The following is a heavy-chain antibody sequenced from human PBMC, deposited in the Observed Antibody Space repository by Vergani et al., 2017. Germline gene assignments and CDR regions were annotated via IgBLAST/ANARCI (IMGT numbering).Heavy chain of an antibody. CDR1: GFTFSSYA. V-gene: IGHV3-23*01. CDR3: AKDGRITMIVVGFRFDY. CDR2: ISGSGGST. Sequence: EVQLLESGGGLVQPGGSLRLSCAASGFTFSSYAMCWVRQAPGKGLEWVSAISGSGGSTYYADSVKGRFTISRDNSKNTLYLQMNSLRAEDTAVYYCAKDGRITMIVVGFRFDYWGQGTLVTVSS. J-gene: IGHJ4*02. D-gene: IGHD3-22*01.